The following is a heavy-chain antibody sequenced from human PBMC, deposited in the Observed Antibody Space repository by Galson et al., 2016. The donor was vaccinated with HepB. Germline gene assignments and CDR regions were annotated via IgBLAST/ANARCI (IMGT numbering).Heavy chain of an antibody. D-gene: IGHD6-6*01. CDR3: ARDLRGSSCLDY. V-gene: IGHV3-33*01. J-gene: IGHJ4*02. Sequence: SLRLSCAASGFTFSSYGMHWVRQAPGKGLEWMAVIWYDGINKYYGDSVQGRFTISRDNSRNTLYLQMNSLRAEDTAVYYCARDLRGSSCLDYWGQGTLVTVSS. CDR1: GFTFSSYG. CDR2: IWYDGINK.